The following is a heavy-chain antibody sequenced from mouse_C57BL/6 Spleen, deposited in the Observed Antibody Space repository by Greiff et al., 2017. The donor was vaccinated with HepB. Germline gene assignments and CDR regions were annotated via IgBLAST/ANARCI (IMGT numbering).Heavy chain of an antibody. D-gene: IGHD1-1*01. CDR2: IRSKSSNYAT. CDR1: GFTFNTYA. Sequence: QLVESGGGLVQPKGSLKLSCAASGFTFNTYAMHWVRQAPGKGLEWVARIRSKSSNYATYYADSVKDRFTISRDDSQSMLYLQMNNLKTEDTAMYYCVREGDYYGSSYDWYFDVWGTGTTVTVSS. CDR3: VREGDYYGSSYDWYFDV. J-gene: IGHJ1*03. V-gene: IGHV10-3*01.